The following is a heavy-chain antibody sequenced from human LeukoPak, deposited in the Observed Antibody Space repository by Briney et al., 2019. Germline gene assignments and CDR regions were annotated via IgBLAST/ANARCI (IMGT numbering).Heavy chain of an antibody. D-gene: IGHD1-26*01. J-gene: IGHJ4*02. CDR2: VWHDGSKT. V-gene: IGHV3-33*03. CDR1: GFTFSTCH. CDR3: ASNRIPRLVGATTT. Sequence: GRSLTLSCAASGFTFSTCHIHWVRQAPGKGLEWVALVWHDGSKTYYADSVKGRFTVSRDNAKNSLYLQMDSLRAEDTAVYYCASNRIPRLVGATTTWGQGILVTVPS.